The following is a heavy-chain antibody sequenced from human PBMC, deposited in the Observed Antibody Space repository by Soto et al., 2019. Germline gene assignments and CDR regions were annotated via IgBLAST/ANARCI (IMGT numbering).Heavy chain of an antibody. Sequence: TSETLSLTCTVSGGSISSSSYYWGWIRQPPGKGLEWIGRIYYSGSTYYNPSLKSRVTISVDTSKNQFSLKLSSVTAADTAVYYCFRVVPAAEYYFDYWGQGTLVTVSS. J-gene: IGHJ4*02. CDR1: GGSISSSSYY. CDR2: IYYSGST. CDR3: FRVVPAAEYYFDY. D-gene: IGHD2-2*01. V-gene: IGHV4-39*01.